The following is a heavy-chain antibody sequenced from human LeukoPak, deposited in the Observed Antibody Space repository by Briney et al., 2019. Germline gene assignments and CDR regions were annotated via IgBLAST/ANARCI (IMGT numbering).Heavy chain of an antibody. J-gene: IGHJ6*03. CDR3: ARDQPSSSGWYHYYYYMDV. Sequence: GASVKVSCKAFGYTFTSNYMHWVRQAPGQGLEWMGWISAYNGNTNYAQKLQGRVTMTTDTSTSTAYMELRSLRSDDTAVYYCARDQPSSSGWYHYYYYMDVWGKGTTVTISS. CDR2: ISAYNGNT. D-gene: IGHD6-19*01. V-gene: IGHV1-18*04. CDR1: GYTFTSNY.